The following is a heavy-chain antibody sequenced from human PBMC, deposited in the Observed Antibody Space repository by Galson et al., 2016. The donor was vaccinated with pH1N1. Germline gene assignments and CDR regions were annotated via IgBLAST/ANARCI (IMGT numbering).Heavy chain of an antibody. J-gene: IGHJ3*02. CDR1: GFSLSASGEA. D-gene: IGHD3-16*02. V-gene: IGHV2-5*02. Sequence: PALVKPTQTLTLTCAFSGFSLSASGEAVGWLRQPPGKAPEWLAMIYWDDSERYSQSLKDRLTISKDSTKRHVVLTMTDMDPEDTGTYYCVHTDNIVMEEAGFDIFDIWGQGAAVHVSS. CDR3: VHTDNIVMEEAGFDIFDI. CDR2: IYWDDSE.